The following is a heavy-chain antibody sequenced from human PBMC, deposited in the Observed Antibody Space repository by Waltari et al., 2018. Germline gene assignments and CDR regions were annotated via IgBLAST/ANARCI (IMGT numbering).Heavy chain of an antibody. J-gene: IGHJ4*02. CDR3: ARGDRFSGDY. D-gene: IGHD6-25*01. Sequence: EVQLVESGGGLVQPGGSLRLSCAASGFTFKTYWMSWVRQAPGKGLEWVANINEDGGEKYYADSVKGRFNISRDNAKNSLYLQVNGLRAEDTAVYFCARGDRFSGDYWGQGTLVTVSS. CDR2: INEDGGEK. CDR1: GFTFKTYW. V-gene: IGHV3-7*01.